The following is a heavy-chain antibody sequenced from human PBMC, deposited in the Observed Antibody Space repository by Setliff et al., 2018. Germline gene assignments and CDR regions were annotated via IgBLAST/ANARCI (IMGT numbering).Heavy chain of an antibody. CDR3: SRYSTVTTSFAN. Sequence: GGSLRLSCVASEFTFSLYWMTWVRQAPGKGLEWVANIKEDGSNSYATTYGASVKGRFTISRDDSKNTAYLQMNSLKTEDTAVYYCSRYSTVTTSFANWGQGTLVTVSS. V-gene: IGHV3-73*01. CDR2: IKEDGSNSYAT. CDR1: EFTFSLYW. J-gene: IGHJ4*02. D-gene: IGHD4-17*01.